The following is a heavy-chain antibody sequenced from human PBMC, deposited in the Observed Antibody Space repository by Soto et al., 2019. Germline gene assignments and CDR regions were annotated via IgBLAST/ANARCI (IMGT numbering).Heavy chain of an antibody. CDR2: ISYDASNK. J-gene: IGHJ4*02. Sequence: QVQLVESGGTVVQPGRSLRLSCAASGFTFSSYALQWVRQAPGKGLEWVTLISYDASNKYYGNSVKGRFTISRDNSKNTLYLQMDSLRAEDTAVYYCARSSGWGIDYWGQGTLVTVSS. V-gene: IGHV3-30*03. CDR3: ARSSGWGIDY. CDR1: GFTFSSYA. D-gene: IGHD6-19*01.